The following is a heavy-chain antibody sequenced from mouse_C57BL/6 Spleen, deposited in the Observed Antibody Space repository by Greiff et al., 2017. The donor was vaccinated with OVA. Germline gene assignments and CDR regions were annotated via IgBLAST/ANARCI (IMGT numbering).Heavy chain of an antibody. CDR3: ARNYGSSYPFAY. CDR2: ISSGSSTI. J-gene: IGHJ3*01. D-gene: IGHD1-1*01. Sequence: EVKLMESGGGLVKPGGSLKLSCAASGFTFSDYGMHWVRQAPEKGLEWVAYISSGSSTIYYADTVKGRFTISRDNAKNTLFLQMTSLRSEDTAMYYCARNYGSSYPFAYWGQGTLVTVSA. V-gene: IGHV5-17*01. CDR1: GFTFSDYG.